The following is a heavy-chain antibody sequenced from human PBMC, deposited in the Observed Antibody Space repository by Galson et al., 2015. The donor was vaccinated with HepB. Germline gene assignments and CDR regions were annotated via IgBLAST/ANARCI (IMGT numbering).Heavy chain of an antibody. V-gene: IGHV6-1*01. CDR2: TYYRSKWYY. CDR1: GDSVSSNSVA. Sequence: CAISGDSVSSNSVAWNWIRQSPSRGLEWLGRTYYRSKWYYDYAVSVKSRITINPDTSKNQFSLQLNSVTPEDTAVYYCARESGGAFDIWGQGIVVTVSS. D-gene: IGHD1-26*01. J-gene: IGHJ3*02. CDR3: ARESGGAFDI.